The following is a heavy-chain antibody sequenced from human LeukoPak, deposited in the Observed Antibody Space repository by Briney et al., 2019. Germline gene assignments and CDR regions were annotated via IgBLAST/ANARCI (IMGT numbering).Heavy chain of an antibody. CDR2: INHSGST. J-gene: IGHJ4*02. V-gene: IGHV4-34*01. D-gene: IGHD3-10*01. CDR3: ARQEEYYYGSGSYLDDY. CDR1: GGSFSGYY. Sequence: ASETLSLNCAVYGGSFSGYYWSWIRQPPGKGLEWIGEINHSGSTNYNPSLKSRVTISVDTSKNQFSLKLSSVTAADTAVYYCARQEEYYYGSGSYLDDYWGQGTLVTVSS.